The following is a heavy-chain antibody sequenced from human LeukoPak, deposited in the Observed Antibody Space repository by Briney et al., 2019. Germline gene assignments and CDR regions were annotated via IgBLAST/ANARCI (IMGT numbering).Heavy chain of an antibody. J-gene: IGHJ4*02. CDR1: GYTFTSYG. CDR2: ISAYNGNT. V-gene: IGHV1-18*01. Sequence: GASVKVSCKASGYTFTSYGISWVRQAPGQGLEWMGWISAYNGNTNYAQKLQGRVTMTTDTSTSTAYMELRSLRSDDTAVYYCARDAHDSGSYYRGDALDYWGQGTLVTVTS. CDR3: ARDAHDSGSYYRGDALDY. D-gene: IGHD1-26*01.